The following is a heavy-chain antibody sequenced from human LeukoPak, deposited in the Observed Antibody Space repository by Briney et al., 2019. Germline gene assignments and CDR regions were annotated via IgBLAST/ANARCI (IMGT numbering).Heavy chain of an antibody. CDR1: GGSISSYY. J-gene: IGHJ4*02. D-gene: IGHD5-24*01. CDR2: IYYSGST. Sequence: PSETLSLTCTVSGGSISSYYWSWIRQPPGKGLEWIGYIYYSGSTNYNPSLKSRVTISVDTSKNQFSLKLSSVTAADTAVYYCARLEMATIGYFDYWGQGTLVTVSS. V-gene: IGHV4-59*08. CDR3: ARLEMATIGYFDY.